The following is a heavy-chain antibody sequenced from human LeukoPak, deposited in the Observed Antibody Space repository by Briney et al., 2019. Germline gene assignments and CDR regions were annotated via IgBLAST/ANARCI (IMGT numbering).Heavy chain of an antibody. CDR2: ISWNSGSI. CDR3: ARVWGSSGLDY. V-gene: IGHV3-9*01. Sequence: PGGSLRLSCAASGFTFDDYAMHWVRQAPGKGLEWVSGISWNSGSIGYADSVKGRFTISRDNSKNTLYLQMNSLRAEDTAVYYCARVWGSSGLDYWGQGTLVTVSS. D-gene: IGHD6-19*01. CDR1: GFTFDDYA. J-gene: IGHJ4*02.